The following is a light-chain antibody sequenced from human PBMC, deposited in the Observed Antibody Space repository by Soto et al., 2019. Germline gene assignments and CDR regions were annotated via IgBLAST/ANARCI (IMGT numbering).Light chain of an antibody. J-gene: IGKJ1*01. CDR2: AAS. V-gene: IGKV3-20*01. CDR1: QSVSSYY. Sequence: EIVLTQSPGTLSLSPGERATLSCRASQSVSSYYLAWYQQKPGQAPRLLIYAASSRATGIPDRFSGGGSGTEFNLSISRLETEDFAVYYCQQFGNSPWTFGQGTKVEIK. CDR3: QQFGNSPWT.